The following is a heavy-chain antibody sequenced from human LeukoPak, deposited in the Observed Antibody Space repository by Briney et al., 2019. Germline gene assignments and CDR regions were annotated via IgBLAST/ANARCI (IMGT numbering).Heavy chain of an antibody. J-gene: IGHJ4*02. CDR1: GFTFSSYA. CDR3: AKDRPYYGSGSYYDY. V-gene: IGHV3-23*01. D-gene: IGHD3-10*01. Sequence: GGSLRLSCAASGFTFSSYAMSWVRQAPGKGLEWVSAISGSGGSTYYAGSVKGRFTISRDNSKNTLYLQMNSLRAEDTAVYYCAKDRPYYGSGSYYDYWGQGTLVTVSS. CDR2: ISGSGGST.